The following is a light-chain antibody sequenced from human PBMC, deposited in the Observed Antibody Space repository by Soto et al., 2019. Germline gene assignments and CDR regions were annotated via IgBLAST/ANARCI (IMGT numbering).Light chain of an antibody. CDR1: QSINAW. V-gene: IGKV1-5*01. CDR3: QQYHRYST. Sequence: DIHMTQAPSTLSASVGDRVTITCRASQSINAWLVWYQQKPGKAPKLLIYDVSTLASGVPSRFSGSASGTEFTLTISNLESDDFASYYCQQYHRYSTFGQGTRVDIK. CDR2: DVS. J-gene: IGKJ1*01.